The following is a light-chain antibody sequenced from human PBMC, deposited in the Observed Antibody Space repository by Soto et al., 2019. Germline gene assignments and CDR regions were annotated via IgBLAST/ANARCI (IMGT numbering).Light chain of an antibody. CDR1: QSISDT. V-gene: IGKV3-15*01. CDR3: QQYYLTPYT. Sequence: EIVMTQSPATLSVSPGGRATLSCRASQSISDTLAWYQQKPGQAPRLLIYGASTRAPGFPARFSGSGSGTDFTLTISSLQSEDFAVYYCQQYYLTPYTFGQGTKLEIK. CDR2: GAS. J-gene: IGKJ2*01.